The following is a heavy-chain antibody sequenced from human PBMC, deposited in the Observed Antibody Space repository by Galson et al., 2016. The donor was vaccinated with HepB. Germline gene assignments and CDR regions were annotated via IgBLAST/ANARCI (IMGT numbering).Heavy chain of an antibody. D-gene: IGHD4-17*01. Sequence: SETLSLTCTVSGGSVSSGSYYWTWIRQAPGKGLEWIGYFYDTEITHYNPSLKSRVNISVDTSKNQFSLKLSSATAADTAVYFCARVPISVTTSYFDNWGQGALVTVSS. CDR1: GGSVSSGSYY. CDR3: ARVPISVTTSYFDN. J-gene: IGHJ4*02. V-gene: IGHV4-61*01. CDR2: FYDTEIT.